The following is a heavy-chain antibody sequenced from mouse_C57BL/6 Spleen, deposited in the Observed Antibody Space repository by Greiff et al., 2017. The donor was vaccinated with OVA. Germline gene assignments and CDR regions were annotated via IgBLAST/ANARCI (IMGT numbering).Heavy chain of an antibody. V-gene: IGHV5-12*01. CDR2: ISNGGGST. CDR1: GFTFSDYY. Sequence: EVMLVESGGGLVQPGGSLKLSCAASGFTFSDYYMYWVRQTPEKRLEWVAYISNGGGSTYYPDTVKGRFTISRDNAKNTLYLQMSRLKSEDTAMYYCARRYGYDGAWFAYWGQGTLVTVSA. D-gene: IGHD2-2*01. J-gene: IGHJ3*01. CDR3: ARRYGYDGAWFAY.